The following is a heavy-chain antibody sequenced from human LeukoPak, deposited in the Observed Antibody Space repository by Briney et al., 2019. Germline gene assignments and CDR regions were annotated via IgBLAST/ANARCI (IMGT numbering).Heavy chain of an antibody. Sequence: PGGSLRLSCAASGFTVSNNYMSWVRQAPGKGLEWVSLIYSGGSTHYTDSVKGRLNISRDNSKNTLYLQMNSLRAEDTAVYYCARGLYSSGYYYDAFDIWGQGTMVTVSS. CDR1: GFTVSNNY. CDR3: ARGLYSSGYYYDAFDI. D-gene: IGHD3-22*01. CDR2: IYSGGST. V-gene: IGHV3-66*01. J-gene: IGHJ3*02.